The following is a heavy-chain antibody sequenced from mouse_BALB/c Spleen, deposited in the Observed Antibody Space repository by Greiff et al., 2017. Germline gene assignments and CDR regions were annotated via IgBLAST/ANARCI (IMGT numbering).Heavy chain of an antibody. Sequence: VQLVESGPGLVAPSQSLSITCTVSGFSLTSYGVHWVRQPPGKGLEWLGVIWAGGSTNYNSALMSRLSISKDNSKSQVFLKMNSLQTDDTAMYYCAREAYGNYVSYFDYWGQGTTLTVSS. V-gene: IGHV2-9*02. CDR2: IWAGGST. J-gene: IGHJ2*01. CDR3: AREAYGNYVSYFDY. CDR1: GFSLTSYG. D-gene: IGHD2-10*02.